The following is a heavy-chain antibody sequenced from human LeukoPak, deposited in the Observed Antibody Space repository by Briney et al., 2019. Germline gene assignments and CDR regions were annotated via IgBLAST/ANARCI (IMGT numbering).Heavy chain of an antibody. V-gene: IGHV3-43D*03. CDR1: GFTFSSYA. J-gene: IGHJ5*02. Sequence: PGGSLRLSCAASGFTFSSYAMSWVRQAPGKGLEWVSAISWDGGSTYYADSVKGRFTISRDNSKNSLYLQMNSLRAEDTALYYCAKDKGTGTRDNWFDPWGQGTLVTVSS. CDR2: ISWDGGST. D-gene: IGHD1-7*01. CDR3: AKDKGTGTRDNWFDP.